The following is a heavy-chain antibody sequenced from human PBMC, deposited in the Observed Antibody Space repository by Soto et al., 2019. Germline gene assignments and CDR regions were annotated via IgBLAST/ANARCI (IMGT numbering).Heavy chain of an antibody. J-gene: IGHJ4*02. CDR3: ARSPLLRYFDWLSLDY. CDR2: ICYSGST. D-gene: IGHD3-9*01. CDR1: GGSISSYY. V-gene: IGHV4-59*01. Sequence: SETLSLTCTVTGGSISSYYWSWIRQPPGKGLEWIGYICYSGSTNYNPSLKSRVTISVDTSKNQFSLKLSSVTAADTAGYYCARSPLLRYFDWLSLDYWGQGTLVTVSS.